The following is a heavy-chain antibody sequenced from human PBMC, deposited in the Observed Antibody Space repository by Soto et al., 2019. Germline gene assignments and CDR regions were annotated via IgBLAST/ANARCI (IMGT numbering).Heavy chain of an antibody. V-gene: IGHV4-59*01. D-gene: IGHD3-9*01. CDR2: IYYSGST. CDR3: ARGNYDFLTGYYIEYFDY. CDR1: GGSISTYY. Sequence: TSETLSLTCTVSGGSISTYYWSWIRQPPGKGLEWIGYIYYSGSTNYNPSLKSRVTISVDTSKNQFSLKLSSVTAADTAVYYCARGNYDFLTGYYIEYFDYWGQGTLVTVSS. J-gene: IGHJ4*02.